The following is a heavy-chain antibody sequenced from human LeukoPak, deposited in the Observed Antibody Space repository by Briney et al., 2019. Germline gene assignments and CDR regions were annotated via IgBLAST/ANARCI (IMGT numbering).Heavy chain of an antibody. CDR1: GYTFISYY. CDR3: ARGRYYGDYAMAPYYFDY. CDR2: INPSGGST. J-gene: IGHJ4*02. Sequence: ASVKVSCKASGYTFISYYMHWVRQAPGQGLEWMGIINPSGGSTSYAQKFQGRVTMTRDTSTSTVYMELSSLRSEDTAVYYCARGRYYGDYAMAPYYFDYWGQGTLVTVSS. V-gene: IGHV1-46*01. D-gene: IGHD4-17*01.